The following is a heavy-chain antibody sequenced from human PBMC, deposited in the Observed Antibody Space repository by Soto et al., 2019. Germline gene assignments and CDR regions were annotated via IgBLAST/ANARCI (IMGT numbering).Heavy chain of an antibody. J-gene: IGHJ6*02. D-gene: IGHD1-1*01. CDR3: ARYIQQDYYYGMDV. CDR1: GYTYCSHR. CDR2: INADNGNT. Sequence: SVKVSCKASGYTYCSHRISWVRPAPGQGLEWMGRINADNGNTKYAQKFRGRVTMNTDTSTSTVYMELKNLRSDDTAVYYCARYIQQDYYYGMDVWGQGTTVTVSS. V-gene: IGHV1-18*01.